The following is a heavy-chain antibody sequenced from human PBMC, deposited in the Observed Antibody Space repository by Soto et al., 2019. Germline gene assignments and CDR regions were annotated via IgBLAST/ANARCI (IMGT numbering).Heavy chain of an antibody. J-gene: IGHJ6*03. V-gene: IGHV4-34*01. CDR3: ARVGPPEDYYMDV. CDR1: GWSFSGYY. CDR2: INHSGST. Sequence: PSETLSLTCAVYGWSFSGYYWSWIRQPPGKGLEWIGEINHSGSTNYNPSLKSRVTISVDKSKNQFSLKLSSVTAADTAVYYCARVGPPEDYYMDVWGKGTTVTVSS.